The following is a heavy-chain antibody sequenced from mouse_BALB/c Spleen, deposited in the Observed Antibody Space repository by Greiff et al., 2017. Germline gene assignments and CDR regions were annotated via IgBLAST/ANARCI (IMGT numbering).Heavy chain of an antibody. CDR2: IDPANGNT. CDR3: ARDDNYPDYAMDY. V-gene: IGHV14-3*02. Sequence: EVQLQQSGAELVKPGASVKLSCTASGFNIKDTYMHWVKQRPEQGLEWIGRIDPANGNTKYDPKFQGKATITADTSSNTAYLQLSSLTSEDTAVYYCARDDNYPDYAMDYWGQGTSVTVSS. CDR1: GFNIKDTY. J-gene: IGHJ4*01. D-gene: IGHD2-1*01.